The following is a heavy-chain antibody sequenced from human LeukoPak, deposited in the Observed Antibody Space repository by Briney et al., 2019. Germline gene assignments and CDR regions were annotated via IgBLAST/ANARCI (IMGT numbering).Heavy chain of an antibody. V-gene: IGHV3-66*01. CDR1: GFTVNSNY. D-gene: IGHD3-10*01. J-gene: IGHJ4*02. Sequence: GGSLRLSCAASGFTVNSNYMSWVRQAPGKGLEWVSVIYSGGGTYYADSVKGRFTISRNNSKNTLYLQMNSLRAEDTAVYYCASYNYYGSGSLFDYWGQGTLVTVSS. CDR3: ASYNYYGSGSLFDY. CDR2: IYSGGGT.